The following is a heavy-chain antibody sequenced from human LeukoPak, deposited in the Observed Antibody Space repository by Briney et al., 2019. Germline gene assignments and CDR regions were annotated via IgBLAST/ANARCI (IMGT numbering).Heavy chain of an antibody. CDR2: IYHSGST. CDR1: GYSISSGYY. CDR3: ARHLPGIAAADPSGYFDY. J-gene: IGHJ4*02. D-gene: IGHD6-13*01. V-gene: IGHV4-38-2*01. Sequence: PSETLSLTCAVSGYSISSGYYWGWIRQPPGKGLEWIGSIYHSGSTYYNPSLKSRVTISVDTSKNQFSLKLSSETAADTAVYYCARHLPGIAAADPSGYFDYWGQGTLVTVSS.